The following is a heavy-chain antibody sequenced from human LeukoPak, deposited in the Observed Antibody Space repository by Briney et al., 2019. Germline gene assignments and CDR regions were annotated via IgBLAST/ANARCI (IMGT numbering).Heavy chain of an antibody. Sequence: SVKVSCKASGGTFSSYAISWVRQAPGQGLEWMGGIIPIFGTANYAQKFQGRVTITTDESTSTAYMELSSLRSDDTAIYYCARDRAGDLRYFDWSNPFDYWGQGTLVTVSS. J-gene: IGHJ4*02. CDR1: GGTFSSYA. CDR2: IIPIFGTA. D-gene: IGHD3-9*01. CDR3: ARDRAGDLRYFDWSNPFDY. V-gene: IGHV1-69*05.